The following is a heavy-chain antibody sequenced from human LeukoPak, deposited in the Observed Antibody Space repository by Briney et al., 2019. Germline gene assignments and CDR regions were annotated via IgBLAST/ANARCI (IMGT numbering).Heavy chain of an antibody. V-gene: IGHV3-23*01. CDR2: FSGSGGST. CDR3: ARSGLNRFDY. Sequence: GGSLGLSCAASGFTFSSFAMSWVRQAPGKGLEWVSTFSGSGGSTYYADSVKGRFSISRDNSKNTLYLQMNSLRAEDTAAYYCARSGLNRFDYWGQGTLVTVSS. CDR1: GFTFSSFA. J-gene: IGHJ4*02. D-gene: IGHD2-15*01.